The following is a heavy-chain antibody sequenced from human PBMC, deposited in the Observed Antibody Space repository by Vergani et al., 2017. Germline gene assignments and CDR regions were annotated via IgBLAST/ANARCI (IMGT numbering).Heavy chain of an antibody. J-gene: IGHJ6*02. CDR3: ASELPYYYYGMDV. CDR2: IKQDGSEK. CDR1: GFTFSSYW. V-gene: IGHV3-7*03. D-gene: IGHD1-26*01. Sequence: VQLVESGGGVVQPGRSLRLSCAASGFTFSSYWMSWVRQAPGKGLEWVANIKQDGSEKYYVDSVKGRFTISRDNAKNSLYLQMNSLRAEDTAVYYCASELPYYYYGMDVWGQGTTVTVSS.